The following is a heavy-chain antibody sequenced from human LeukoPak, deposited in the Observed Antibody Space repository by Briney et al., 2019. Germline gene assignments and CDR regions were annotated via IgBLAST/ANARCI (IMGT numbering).Heavy chain of an antibody. D-gene: IGHD6-13*01. V-gene: IGHV4-34*01. CDR3: ARAAGYSSSWYKGTRFDP. Sequence: AETLSLTCAVYGGSFSGYSWTWIRQPPGKGLEWIGEINHSGSTNYNPSLKSRVTISVDTSKNQFSLKLSSVTAADTAVYYCARAAGYSSSWYKGTRFDPWGQGTLVTVSS. CDR1: GGSFSGYS. CDR2: INHSGST. J-gene: IGHJ5*02.